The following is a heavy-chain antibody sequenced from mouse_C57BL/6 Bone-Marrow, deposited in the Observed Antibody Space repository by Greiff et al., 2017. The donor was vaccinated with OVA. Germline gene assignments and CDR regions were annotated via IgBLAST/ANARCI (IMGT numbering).Heavy chain of an antibody. J-gene: IGHJ2*01. Sequence: EVQLVESGGGLVKPGGSLKLSCAASGFTFSDYGMHWVRQAPEKGLEWVAYIRSGSSTIYYADTVKGRFTISRDNAKNNLFLQMTSLRSEDTAMYYCARTHYYGSSYDYWGQGTTLTVSS. CDR2: IRSGSSTI. CDR1: GFTFSDYG. CDR3: ARTHYYGSSYDY. V-gene: IGHV5-17*01. D-gene: IGHD1-1*01.